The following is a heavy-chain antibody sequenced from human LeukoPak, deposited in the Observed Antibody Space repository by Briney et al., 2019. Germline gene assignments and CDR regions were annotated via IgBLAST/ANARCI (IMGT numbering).Heavy chain of an antibody. CDR1: GFTFSSYW. CDR3: ASPNYGGNSVR. CDR2: IKKDGSEK. D-gene: IGHD4-23*01. V-gene: IGHV3-7*01. J-gene: IGHJ1*01. Sequence: GGSLRLSCAASGFTFSSYWMSWVRQAPGKGLEWVANIKKDGSEKYYVDSVKGRFTISRDNAKNSLYLQMSSLRAEDTAVYCCASPNYGGNSVRWGQGTLVTVSS.